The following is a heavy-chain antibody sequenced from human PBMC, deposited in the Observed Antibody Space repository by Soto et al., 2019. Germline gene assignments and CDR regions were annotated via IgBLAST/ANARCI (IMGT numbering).Heavy chain of an antibody. D-gene: IGHD2-21*01. Sequence: EVQLVDSGAGLVKPWVSLSLSCASSGVTFSNTGMNWVRQAPGKGLVWVGRIKNKTEGGTTDYAAPVKGRFTISIEDAKITLCLQMKSLKTEDTAVKYCTTDDLVDHWGEATLVSVYS. CDR2: IKNKTEGGTT. CDR1: GVTFSNTG. V-gene: IGHV3-15*07. J-gene: IGHJ4*02. CDR3: TTDDLVDH.